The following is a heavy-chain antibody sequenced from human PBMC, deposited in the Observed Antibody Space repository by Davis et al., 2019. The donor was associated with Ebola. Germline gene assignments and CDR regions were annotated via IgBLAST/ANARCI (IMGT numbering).Heavy chain of an antibody. CDR3: ARRGGFGWYGDC. CDR1: GYTFTTYA. D-gene: IGHD6-19*01. CDR2: ISAYNGNT. V-gene: IGHV1-18*04. Sequence: ASVKVSCKASGYTFTTYAITWVRQAPGQGLEWMGWISAYNGNTNYAQKFQGRVNMTTDTSTSTAYMELRSLRSDDTAVYYCARRGGFGWYGDCWGQGTLVTVSS. J-gene: IGHJ4*02.